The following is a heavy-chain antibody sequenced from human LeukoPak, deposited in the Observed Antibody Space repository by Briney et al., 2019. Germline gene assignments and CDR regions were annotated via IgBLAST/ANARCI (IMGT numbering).Heavy chain of an antibody. CDR2: ISYDGSNK. J-gene: IGHJ4*02. CDR1: GFAFSSYG. D-gene: IGHD2-15*01. Sequence: GRSLRLSCAASGFAFSSYGMYWVRQAPGKGLEWVAVISYDGSNKYYADSVKGRFTISRDNSKNTLYLQMNSLRAEDTAAYYCAKDFKILVAGLFDYWGQGTLVTVSS. CDR3: AKDFKILVAGLFDY. V-gene: IGHV3-30*18.